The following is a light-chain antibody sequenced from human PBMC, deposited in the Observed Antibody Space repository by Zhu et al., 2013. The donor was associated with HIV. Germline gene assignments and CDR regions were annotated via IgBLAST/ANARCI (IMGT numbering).Light chain of an antibody. Sequence: EIVLTQSPGTLSLSPGGKATLSCRASQSLTPNYLAWYQQKPGQAPRLLIYAASSRATGIPDRFSGSGSGTEFTLTISRLEPEDFAVYYCQHYGSSPPITFGPGTKVDIK. J-gene: IGKJ3*01. CDR1: QSLTPNY. V-gene: IGKV3-20*01. CDR2: AAS. CDR3: QHYGSSPPIT.